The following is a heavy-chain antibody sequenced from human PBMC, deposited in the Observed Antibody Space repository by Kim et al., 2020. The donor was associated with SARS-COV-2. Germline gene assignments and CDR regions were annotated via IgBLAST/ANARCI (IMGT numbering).Heavy chain of an antibody. J-gene: IGHJ4*02. D-gene: IGHD3-22*01. Sequence: GGSLRLSCVASGFTFSASNIHWVRQASGKGLEWVGRISTRPKSYATAYSASVKGRFTISRDDSKNTAYLQLNSLRVEDTAVYFCTSLTTSGETYWGQGT. CDR2: ISTRPKSYAT. CDR3: TSLTTSGETY. CDR1: GFTFSASN. V-gene: IGHV3-73*01.